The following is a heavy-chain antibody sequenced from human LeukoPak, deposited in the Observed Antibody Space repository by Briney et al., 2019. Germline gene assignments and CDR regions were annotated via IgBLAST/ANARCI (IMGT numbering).Heavy chain of an antibody. J-gene: IGHJ4*02. CDR1: GFTFSSYS. V-gene: IGHV3-21*01. Sequence: NPGGSLRLSCAASGFTFSSYSMNWVRQAPGKGLEWVSSISSSSSYIYYAASVKARFTISRDNAKNSLYLKMNSLRAKDTAVYYCARDPYSGLFDYWGQGTLVTVSS. CDR2: ISSSSSYI. D-gene: IGHD4-11*01. CDR3: ARDPYSGLFDY.